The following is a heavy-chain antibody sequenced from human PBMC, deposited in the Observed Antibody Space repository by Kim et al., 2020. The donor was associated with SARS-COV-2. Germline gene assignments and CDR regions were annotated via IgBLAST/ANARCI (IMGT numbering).Heavy chain of an antibody. CDR2: VTGSGGRT. J-gene: IGHJ4*02. V-gene: IGHV3-23*01. Sequence: GGSLRLSCAASGFSFSIYSMSWVRQAPGKGLEWVSSVTGSGGRTYYADSVKGRFSITRDLSLHVLYLQVNSLRVDDTAVYYCAKSSDTEMVTIDSWGEGTQVTVSS. D-gene: IGHD5-18*01. CDR1: GFSFSIYS. CDR3: AKSSDTEMVTIDS.